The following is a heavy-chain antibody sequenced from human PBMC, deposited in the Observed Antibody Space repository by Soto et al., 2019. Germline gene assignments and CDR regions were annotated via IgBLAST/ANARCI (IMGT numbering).Heavy chain of an antibody. CDR3: ARDLEYSSSWYYYYGLDV. CDR1: GFSFSDYS. J-gene: IGHJ6*02. Sequence: GGSLRLSCAASGFSFSDYSMNWVRQAPGKGLEWLSYISRSGSLNYYADSVKGRFTISRDNAKNSLYLEMNSVRDEDTAMYYCARDLEYSSSWYYYYGLDVWGHGTTVTVSS. V-gene: IGHV3-48*02. D-gene: IGHD6-6*01. CDR2: ISRSGSLN.